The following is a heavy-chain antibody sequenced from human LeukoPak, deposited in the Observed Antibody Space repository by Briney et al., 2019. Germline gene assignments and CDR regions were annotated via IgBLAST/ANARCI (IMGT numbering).Heavy chain of an antibody. D-gene: IGHD1-7*01. CDR3: ARVLAGTTPHFDY. CDR2: INPNSGGT. CDR1: GYTFTGYY. Sequence: ASVKVSCKASGYTFTGYYMHWVRQAPGQGLEWMGWINPNSGGTNYAQKFQGRVTMTRDTSISTACMELSRLRSDDTAVYYCARVLAGTTPHFDYWGQGTLVTVSS. J-gene: IGHJ4*02. V-gene: IGHV1-2*02.